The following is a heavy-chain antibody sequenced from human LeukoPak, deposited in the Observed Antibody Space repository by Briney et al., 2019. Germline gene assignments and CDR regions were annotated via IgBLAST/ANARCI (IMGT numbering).Heavy chain of an antibody. CDR1: GYTFTSYY. V-gene: IGHV1-46*01. D-gene: IGHD1-26*01. J-gene: IGHJ4*02. CDR3: ARGNRIVGATKDFDH. CDR2: INPSGGST. Sequence: ASVKVSCKASGYTFTSYYMHWVRQAPGQGLEWMGIINPSGGSTSYAQKFQGRVTMTRDTSTTTVYMELSSLRSEDTAVYYCARGNRIVGATKDFDHWGQGTLVTVSS.